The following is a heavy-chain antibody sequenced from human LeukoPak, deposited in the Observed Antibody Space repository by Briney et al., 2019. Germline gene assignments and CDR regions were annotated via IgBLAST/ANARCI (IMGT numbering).Heavy chain of an antibody. Sequence: PGGSLRLSCAASGFTFSDYYMIWIRQAPGKGLEWVSYISSSGSTIYYADSVKGRFTISRDNAKNSLYLQMNSLRAEDTAVYYCARERKDYDYGDYEEYGMDVWGQGTRVRVP. CDR1: GFTFSDYY. V-gene: IGHV3-11*01. CDR2: ISSSGSTI. CDR3: ARERKDYDYGDYEEYGMDV. J-gene: IGHJ6*01. D-gene: IGHD4-17*01.